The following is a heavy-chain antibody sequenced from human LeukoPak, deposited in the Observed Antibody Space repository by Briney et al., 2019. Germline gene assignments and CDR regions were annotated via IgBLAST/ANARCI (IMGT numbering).Heavy chain of an antibody. D-gene: IGHD1-14*01. Sequence: GGSLRLSCAASGFTFSDYWMYWVRQAPGKGLVWVSRINSDGSRTSYADPVKGRFTISRDNAQNKLYLQMNSLRAEDTAVYYCARAEDYGMDVWGQGTTVTVSS. CDR2: INSDGSRT. J-gene: IGHJ6*02. CDR1: GFTFSDYW. V-gene: IGHV3-74*01. CDR3: ARAEDYGMDV.